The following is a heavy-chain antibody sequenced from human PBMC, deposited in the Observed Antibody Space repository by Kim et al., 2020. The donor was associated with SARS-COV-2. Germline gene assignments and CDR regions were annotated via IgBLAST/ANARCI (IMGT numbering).Heavy chain of an antibody. Sequence: YYNPSLKSRVTISVDTAKNQFSLKLSSVTAADTAVYYCARGLWLRFHYDYWGQGTLVTVSS. D-gene: IGHD5-12*01. J-gene: IGHJ4*02. CDR3: ARGLWLRFHYDY. V-gene: IGHV4-31*02.